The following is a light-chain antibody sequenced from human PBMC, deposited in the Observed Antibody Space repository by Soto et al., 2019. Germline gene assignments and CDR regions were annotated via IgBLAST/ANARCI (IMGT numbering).Light chain of an antibody. J-gene: IGLJ1*01. V-gene: IGLV2-14*01. CDR3: SSYTSSSTLV. CDR1: SSDVGGYNY. CDR2: DVS. Sequence: QSVLTQPASVSGSPGQSITISCTGTSSDVGGYNYVSWYQQHPGKAPKLMIYDVSNRPSGVSNRFSGSKSGNTASLTISGLPAEDEADYYCSSYTSSSTLVFGTGTKVTVL.